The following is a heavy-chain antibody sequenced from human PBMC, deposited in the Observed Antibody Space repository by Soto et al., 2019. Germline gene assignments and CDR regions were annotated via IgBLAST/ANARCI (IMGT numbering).Heavy chain of an antibody. CDR2: ISYDGSNK. CDR1: GFTFSSYA. D-gene: IGHD5-12*01. J-gene: IGHJ4*02. V-gene: IGHV3-30-3*01. CDR3: SIGLLATISQIDY. Sequence: PGGSLRLSCAASGFTFSSYAMHWVRQAPGKGLEWVAVISYDGSNKYYADSVKGRFTISRDNSKNTLYLQMNSLRAEDTAVYYFSIGLLATISQIDYWGQGTLLTVS.